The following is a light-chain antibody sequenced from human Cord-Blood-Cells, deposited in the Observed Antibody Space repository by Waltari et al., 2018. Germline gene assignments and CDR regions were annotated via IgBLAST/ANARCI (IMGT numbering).Light chain of an antibody. V-gene: IGKV4-1*01. CDR1: QSVLYRSNNKNY. J-gene: IGKJ1*01. Sequence: DIVMTQSPDSLAVSLGERATINCKSSQSVLYRSNNKNYLAWYQQKPGQPPKLLIYWASTRESGVPDRFSGSGSGTDFTLTISSLQAEDVAVYYCQQYYSTPWTFGQGTKVEIE. CDR3: QQYYSTPWT. CDR2: WAS.